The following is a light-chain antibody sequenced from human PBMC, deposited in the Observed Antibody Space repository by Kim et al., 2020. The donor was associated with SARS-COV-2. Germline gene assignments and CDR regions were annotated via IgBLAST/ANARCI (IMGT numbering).Light chain of an antibody. CDR1: SCDVGGYNR. J-gene: IGLJ1*01. CDR3: SSYTSSITYV. Sequence: GQSVTISCTGTSCDVGGYNRVSWYQQPPGTAPKLIIYEVKKRPSGVPDRFSGSKSGNTASLTISGLQAEDEADYYCSSYTSSITYVFGTGTKVTVL. V-gene: IGLV2-18*02. CDR2: EVK.